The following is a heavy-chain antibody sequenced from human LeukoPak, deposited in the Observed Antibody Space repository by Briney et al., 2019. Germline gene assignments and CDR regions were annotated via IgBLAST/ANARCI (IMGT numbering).Heavy chain of an antibody. D-gene: IGHD4-17*01. CDR1: GYTFTSYD. V-gene: IGHV7-4-1*02. CDR3: ARVSPNTVTAFGF. CDR2: ISTNTGNP. Sequence: ASVKVSCKASGYTFTSYDVNWVRQAPGQGLEWMGWISTNTGNPTYAQGFTGRFVFSLDTSVSTAYLQISSLKAEDTAIYYCARVSPNTVTAFGFWGQGTLVTVSS. J-gene: IGHJ4*02.